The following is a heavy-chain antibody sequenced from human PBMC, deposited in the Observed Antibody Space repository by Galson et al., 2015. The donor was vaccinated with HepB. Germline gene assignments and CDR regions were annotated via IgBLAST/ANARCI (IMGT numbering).Heavy chain of an antibody. Sequence: SLRLSCAASGFTFSSYWMSWVRQAPGKGLEWVANIKQDGSEKYYVDSVKGRFTISRDNAKNSLYLQMNSLRAEDTAVYYCARHRIYCSGGSCYRANDAFDIWGQGTMVTVSS. CDR3: ARHRIYCSGGSCYRANDAFDI. D-gene: IGHD2-15*01. CDR1: GFTFSSYW. V-gene: IGHV3-7*01. J-gene: IGHJ3*02. CDR2: IKQDGSEK.